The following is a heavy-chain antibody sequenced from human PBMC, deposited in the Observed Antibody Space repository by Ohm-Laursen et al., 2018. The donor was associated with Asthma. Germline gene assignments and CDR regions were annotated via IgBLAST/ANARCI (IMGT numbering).Heavy chain of an antibody. CDR2: TYYRSKWYN. D-gene: IGHD2-8*02. V-gene: IGHV6-1*01. CDR3: ARDCTGSNCYSYYGMDV. J-gene: IGHJ6*02. Sequence: QTLSLTCAISGDSVSSNSAAWNWIRQSPSRGLEWLGRTYYRSKWYNDYAVSVKSRITINPDTSQNRFSLQLNSVTPEDTAVYYCARDCTGSNCYSYYGMDVWGQGTTVTVSS. CDR1: GDSVSSNSAA.